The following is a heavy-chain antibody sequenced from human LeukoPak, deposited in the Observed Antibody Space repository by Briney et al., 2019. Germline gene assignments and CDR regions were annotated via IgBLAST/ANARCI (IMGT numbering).Heavy chain of an antibody. CDR3: ARGTYYYDSSGYYYPDY. D-gene: IGHD3-22*01. CDR1: GYTFTGYY. V-gene: IGHV1-2*02. J-gene: IGHJ4*02. Sequence: ASVKVSCKASGYTFTGYYMHWVRQAPGQGIEWMGWINPNSGGTNYAQKFQGRVTMTRDTSISTAYMELSRLRSDDTAVYYCARGTYYYDSSGYYYPDYWGQGTLVTVSS. CDR2: INPNSGGT.